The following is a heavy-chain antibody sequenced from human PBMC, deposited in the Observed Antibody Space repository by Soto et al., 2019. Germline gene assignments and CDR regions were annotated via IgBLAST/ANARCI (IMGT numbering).Heavy chain of an antibody. D-gene: IGHD5-18*01. J-gene: IGHJ6*02. CDR1: GDSVSSNSAA. V-gene: IGHV6-1*01. CDR3: ARDHGYFNKQGQAGYYYYYGMDV. Sequence: VLGGPSQTLSLTCAISGDSVSSNSAAWNWIRQSPSRGLEWLGRTYYRSKWYNDYAVSVKSRITINPDTSKNQFSLQLNSVTPEDTAVYYCARDHGYFNKQGQAGYYYYYGMDVWGQGTTVTVSS. CDR2: TYYRSKWYN.